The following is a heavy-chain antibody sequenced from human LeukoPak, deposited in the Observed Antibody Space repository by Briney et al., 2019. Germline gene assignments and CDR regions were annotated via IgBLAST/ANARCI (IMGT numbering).Heavy chain of an antibody. CDR3: ARVSRPGIAATYNWFDP. V-gene: IGHV1-18*04. CDR2: ISAYNGNT. CDR1: GYTFTSYY. J-gene: IGHJ5*02. D-gene: IGHD6-13*01. Sequence: ASVKVSCKASGYTFTSYYMHWVRQAPGQGLEWMGWISAYNGNTNYAQKLQGRVTMTTDTSTSTAYMELRSLRSDDTAVYYCARVSRPGIAATYNWFDPWGQGTLVTVSS.